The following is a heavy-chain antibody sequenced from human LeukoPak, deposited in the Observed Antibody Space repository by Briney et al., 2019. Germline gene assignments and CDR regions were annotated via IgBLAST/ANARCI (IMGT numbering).Heavy chain of an antibody. D-gene: IGHD2-8*01. CDR3: ARGDCTNGVCPLDY. J-gene: IGHJ4*02. V-gene: IGHV4-30-2*01. CDR2: IYHSGST. Sequence: SETLSLTCAVSGGSINSGGYSWSWIRQPPGKGLEWVGYIYHSGSTYYNPSLRSRVTISLDRSKNQFSLKLSSVTAADTAVYYCARGDCTNGVCPLDYWGQGTLVTVSS. CDR1: GGSINSGGYS.